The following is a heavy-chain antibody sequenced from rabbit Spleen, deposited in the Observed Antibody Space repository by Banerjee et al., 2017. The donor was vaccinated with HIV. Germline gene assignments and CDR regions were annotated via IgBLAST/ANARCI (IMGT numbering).Heavy chain of an antibody. J-gene: IGHJ3*01. CDR3: ARAIVPWLGLTRLDL. Sequence: QEQLEESGGDLVKPGASLTLTCKASGFSFSNKYVMCWVRQAPGKGLEWIGIIYSAKGSTDYASWVNSRFTISSDTSQSTVDLKMTSLTAADTATYVCARAIVPWLGLTRLDLWGPGTLSPS. V-gene: IGHV1S43*01. CDR1: GFSFSNKYV. CDR2: IYSAKGST. D-gene: IGHD4-1*01.